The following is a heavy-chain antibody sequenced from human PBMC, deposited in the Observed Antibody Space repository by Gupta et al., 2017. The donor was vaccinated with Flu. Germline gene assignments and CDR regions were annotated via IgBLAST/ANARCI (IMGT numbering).Heavy chain of an antibody. Sequence: EAQLVAAGGGLVQPGVSLSRSVAVSGFTSRDSRMNWVRQAPGKGLEWVANINQDGTTKNYVDALKGRFSVSRDNAKNSLYLQMDSLRAEDTAVYFGARNLGWEQFDFWGQVSRVTVSS. CDR3: ARNLGWEQFDF. V-gene: IGHV3-7*01. J-gene: IGHJ5*01. CDR2: INQDGTTK. D-gene: IGHD1-1*01. CDR1: GFTSRDSR.